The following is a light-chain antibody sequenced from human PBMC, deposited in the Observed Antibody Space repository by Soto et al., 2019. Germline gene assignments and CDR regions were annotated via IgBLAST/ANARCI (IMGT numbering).Light chain of an antibody. Sequence: QSVLTQPASVSGSPGQSITISCTGTSSDVGAYNFVSWYQQHPGKAPKLMIYDVTNRPSGVSSRFSGSKSGNTASLAISGLQAEDEADYYRSSYTTSNTLVFGGGTKLTVL. J-gene: IGLJ2*01. CDR1: SSDVGAYNF. CDR3: SSYTTSNTLV. V-gene: IGLV2-14*03. CDR2: DVT.